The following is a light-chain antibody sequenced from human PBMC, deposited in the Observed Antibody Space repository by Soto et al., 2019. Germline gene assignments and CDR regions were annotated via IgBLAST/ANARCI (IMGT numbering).Light chain of an antibody. CDR1: PTVNSDY. CDR3: QQYGSSLWT. V-gene: IGKV3-20*01. CDR2: GAS. Sequence: ILLTQSPGTLSLSAGETATLSCRASPTVNSDYLAWFQQRPGQAPRLLIYGASSRATGIPERFSGSGSGTDFTLTISRLEPEDFALYYCQQYGSSLWTFGQGTKVDIK. J-gene: IGKJ1*01.